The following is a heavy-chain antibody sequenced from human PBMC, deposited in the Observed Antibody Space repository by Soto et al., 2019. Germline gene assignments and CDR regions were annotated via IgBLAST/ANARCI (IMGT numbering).Heavy chain of an antibody. CDR1: GYTFTGYY. V-gene: IGHV1-2*04. CDR3: ARGGVDIVATTYGNDAFDI. J-gene: IGHJ3*02. Sequence: ASVKVSCKASGYTFTGYYMHWVRQAPGQGLEWMGWINPNSGGTNYAQKFQGWVTMTRDTSISTAYMELSRLRSDDTAVYYCARGGVDIVATTYGNDAFDILGQGKMVTGS. D-gene: IGHD5-12*01. CDR2: INPNSGGT.